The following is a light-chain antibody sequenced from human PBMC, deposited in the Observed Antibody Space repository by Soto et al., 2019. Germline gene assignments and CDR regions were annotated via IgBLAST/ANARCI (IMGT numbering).Light chain of an antibody. V-gene: IGKV1-39*01. CDR3: QQSDLTPIA. CDR2: AAS. Sequence: DIQMPQSPSSLSASVGDSVTITCRASQRILDYLYWYQQKPGKAPKLLIYAASNLQSGDPSRVSGSVSGSDFNLTISSLQPGDFESYYCQQSDLTPIAFSQGTRLE. J-gene: IGKJ5*01. CDR1: QRILDY.